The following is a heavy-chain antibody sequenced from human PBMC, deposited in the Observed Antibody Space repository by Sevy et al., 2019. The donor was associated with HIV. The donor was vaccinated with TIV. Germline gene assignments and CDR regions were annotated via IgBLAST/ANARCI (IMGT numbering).Heavy chain of an antibody. J-gene: IGHJ6*02. V-gene: IGHV7-4-1*02. CDR3: ARGECSSSSCYYYYGMDV. Sequence: ASVKVSCKASGYTFTSYVMNWVRQAPGQGLEWMGWINTNTGNPTYAQGFTGRFVFSLDTSGSTAYLQISSLKAEDTAVYYCARGECSSSSCYYYYGMDVWGQGATVTVSS. CDR1: GYTFTSYV. CDR2: INTNTGNP. D-gene: IGHD2-2*01.